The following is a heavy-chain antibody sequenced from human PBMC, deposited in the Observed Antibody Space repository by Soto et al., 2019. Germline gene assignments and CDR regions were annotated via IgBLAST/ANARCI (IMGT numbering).Heavy chain of an antibody. Sequence: EVQLVESGGGLVQPGGSLRLSCVASGFTFSDYWMHWVRQAPGKGLVWVSRINSDGSSITYADSVKGRFTISRDNAKNTRYLQMNRLRAEDTAVYYCARRTAGGTGPYYSDYWGQGTLVTVSS. CDR1: GFTFSDYW. D-gene: IGHD2-15*01. CDR3: ARRTAGGTGPYYSDY. J-gene: IGHJ4*02. V-gene: IGHV3-74*01. CDR2: INSDGSSI.